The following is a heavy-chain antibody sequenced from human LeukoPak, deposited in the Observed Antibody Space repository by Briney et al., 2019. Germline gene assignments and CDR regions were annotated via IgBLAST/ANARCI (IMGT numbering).Heavy chain of an antibody. D-gene: IGHD3-9*01. CDR3: ARDPGFRILTGYYRPFDY. CDR2: ISAYNGNT. J-gene: IGHJ4*02. Sequence: ASVKVSCKASGCTFTSYGISWVRQAPGQGLEWMGWISAYNGNTNYAQKLQGRVTMTTDTSTSTAYMELRSLRSDDTAVYYCARDPGFRILTGYYRPFDYWGQGTLVTVSS. V-gene: IGHV1-18*01. CDR1: GCTFTSYG.